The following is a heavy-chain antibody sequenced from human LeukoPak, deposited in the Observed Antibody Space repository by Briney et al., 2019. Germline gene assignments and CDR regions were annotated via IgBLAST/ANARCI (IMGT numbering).Heavy chain of an antibody. D-gene: IGHD3-22*01. J-gene: IGHJ4*02. V-gene: IGHV3-30*18. CDR3: VKAGYYDSSGYYYYLDY. Sequence: GRSLRLSCAASGFSFSSCGMHWVRQTPDKGLEWVAAIAKDGTDIHYVDSVKGRFTISRDNSRNTLYLQVFSLSTEDTAVYYCVKAGYYDSSGYYYYLDYWGQGTLVSVSS. CDR1: GFSFSSCG. CDR2: IAKDGTDI.